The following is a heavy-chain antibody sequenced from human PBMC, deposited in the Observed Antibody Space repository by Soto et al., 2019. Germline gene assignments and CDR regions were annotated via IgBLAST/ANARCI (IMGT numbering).Heavy chain of an antibody. CDR3: ARAIAARFDY. J-gene: IGHJ4*02. CDR1: GGSISSYY. CDR2: IYYSGST. Sequence: SETLSLTCTVSGGSISSYYWSWIRQPPGKGLEWIGYIYYSGSTNYNPSLKSRVTISVDTSKNQFSLKLSSVTAADTAVYYCARAIAARFDYWGQGTLVTVSS. D-gene: IGHD6-6*01. V-gene: IGHV4-59*08.